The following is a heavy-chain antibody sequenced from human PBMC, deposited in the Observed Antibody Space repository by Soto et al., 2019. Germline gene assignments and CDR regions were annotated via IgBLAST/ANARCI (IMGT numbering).Heavy chain of an antibody. CDR3: AKAQAGFCSGGSCYTGSDY. CDR1: GFTFSSHA. CDR2: ISNGGGNT. J-gene: IGHJ4*02. D-gene: IGHD2-15*01. Sequence: EVQVSESGGGLVQPGGSLRLSCAASGFTFSSHAFSWVRQAPGKGLEWVSTISNGGGNTYYTDSVKGRFTISRDNSENTVYLEMNSLRDEDTAVYYCAKAQAGFCSGGSCYTGSDYWGQGTLVTVSS. V-gene: IGHV3-23*01.